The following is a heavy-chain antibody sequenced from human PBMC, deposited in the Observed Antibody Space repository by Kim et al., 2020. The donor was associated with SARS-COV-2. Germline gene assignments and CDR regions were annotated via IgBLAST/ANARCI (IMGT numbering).Heavy chain of an antibody. D-gene: IGHD3-22*01. V-gene: IGHV1-3*01. J-gene: IGHJ5*02. Sequence: ASVKVSCKASGYTFTSYAMHWVRQAPGQRLEWMGWINAGNGNTKYSQKFQGRVTITRDTSASTAYMELSSLRSEDTAVYYCASSPNYYDSSGGGWFDPWGQGTLVTVSS. CDR1: GYTFTSYA. CDR2: INAGNGNT. CDR3: ASSPNYYDSSGGGWFDP.